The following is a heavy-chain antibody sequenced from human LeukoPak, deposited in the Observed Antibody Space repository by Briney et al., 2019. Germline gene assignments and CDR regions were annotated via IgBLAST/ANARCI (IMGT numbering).Heavy chain of an antibody. CDR1: GYTFTGYY. CDR3: ARGYCSSTSCYNWFDP. V-gene: IGHV1-2*02. D-gene: IGHD2-2*01. J-gene: IGHJ5*02. CDR2: INPNSGGT. Sequence: ASVKVSCKASGYTFTGYYMHWVRQAPGQGLEWMGWINPNSGGTNYAQKFQGRVTMTRDTSISTAYMELSRLRSDDTAVYYCARGYCSSTSCYNWFDPWGQRTLVTVSS.